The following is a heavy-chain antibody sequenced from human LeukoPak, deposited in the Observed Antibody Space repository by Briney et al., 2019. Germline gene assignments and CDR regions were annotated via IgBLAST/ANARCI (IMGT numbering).Heavy chain of an antibody. CDR2: INHSGST. J-gene: IGHJ4*02. CDR1: GGSFSGYY. V-gene: IGHV4-34*01. Sequence: SETLSLTCAVYGGSFSGYYRSWIRQSPGKGLEWIGEINHSGSTNYNPSLKSRVTISVDTSKNQFSLKLSSVTAADTAVYYCARGIVRGVPVIGDWGQGTLVTVSS. D-gene: IGHD3-10*01. CDR3: ARGIVRGVPVIGD.